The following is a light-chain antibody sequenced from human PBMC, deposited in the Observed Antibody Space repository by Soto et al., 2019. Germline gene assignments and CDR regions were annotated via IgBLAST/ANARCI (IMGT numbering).Light chain of an antibody. CDR3: QQYKTYWT. CDR1: QSIDTW. J-gene: IGKJ1*01. CDR2: KVS. V-gene: IGKV1-5*03. Sequence: DIQMTQSPSTLSASVGDRVIITCRASQSIDTWLAWYQQKPGKVPKVLIYKVSSLESGVPSRFSGSGYGTEFTLTISGLQPDDFATYYCQQYKTYWTFGQGTKVEIK.